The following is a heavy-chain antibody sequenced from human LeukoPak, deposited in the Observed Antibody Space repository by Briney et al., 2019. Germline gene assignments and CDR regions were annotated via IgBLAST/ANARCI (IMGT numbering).Heavy chain of an antibody. CDR3: ARELRTLRGHQYYFDY. V-gene: IGHV1-69*13. CDR1: GGTFSSYA. J-gene: IGHJ4*02. Sequence: ASVKVSCKASGGTFSSYAISWVRQAPGQGLEWMGGIIPIFGTANYAQKFQGRVTITADESTSTAYMELSSLRSEDTAVYYCARELRTLRGHQYYFDYWGQGTLVTVSS. CDR2: IIPIFGTA. D-gene: IGHD3-10*01.